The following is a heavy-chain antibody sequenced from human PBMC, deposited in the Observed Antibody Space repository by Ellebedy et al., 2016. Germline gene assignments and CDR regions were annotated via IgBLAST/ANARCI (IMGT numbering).Heavy chain of an antibody. Sequence: GSLRLXXTVSGGSISSYYWSWIRQPAGKGLEWIGRIYTSGSTNYNPSLKSRVTMSVDTSKNQFSLKLSSVTAADTAVYYCARHELVSRIVATPRPNWFNPWGQGTLVTVSS. CDR2: IYTSGST. D-gene: IGHD5-12*01. V-gene: IGHV4-4*07. CDR1: GGSISSYY. J-gene: IGHJ5*02. CDR3: ARHELVSRIVATPRPNWFNP.